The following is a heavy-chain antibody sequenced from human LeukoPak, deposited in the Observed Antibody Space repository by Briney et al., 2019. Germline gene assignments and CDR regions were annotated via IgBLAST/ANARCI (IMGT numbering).Heavy chain of an antibody. D-gene: IGHD6-6*01. J-gene: IGHJ4*02. CDR3: ARHGYPYSSSYYFDY. Sequence: SETLSLTCAVYGGSFSSYYWSWIRQPPGKGLEWIGYIYYSGSTNYNPSLKSRVTISVDTSKNQFSLKLSSVTAADTAVYYCARHGYPYSSSYYFDYWGQGTLVTVSS. CDR2: IYYSGST. CDR1: GGSFSSYY. V-gene: IGHV4-59*08.